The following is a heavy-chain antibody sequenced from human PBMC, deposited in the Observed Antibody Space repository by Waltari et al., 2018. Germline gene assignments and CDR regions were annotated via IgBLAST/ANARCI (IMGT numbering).Heavy chain of an antibody. CDR1: GISVRTYA. Sequence: QVHLVESGGGVVQPGKSLTLSCEVSGISVRTYAMHWVHQAPGKGLGWVTVISFDGNNIYVADSVKGRFTITRDNSKNTLYLQMNSLTPEDTGIYYCARDGHSYFYGSWSDYWGQGTLVTVSS. CDR2: ISFDGNNI. D-gene: IGHD3-10*01. J-gene: IGHJ4*02. CDR3: ARDGHSYFYGSWSDY. V-gene: IGHV3-30*01.